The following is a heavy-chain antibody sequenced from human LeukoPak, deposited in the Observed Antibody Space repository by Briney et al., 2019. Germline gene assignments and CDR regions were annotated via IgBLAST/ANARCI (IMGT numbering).Heavy chain of an antibody. CDR1: GFTFSSYA. Sequence: TGGSLRLSCAASGFTFSSYAMHWVRQAPGKGLEWVSAFSNSGETHYADSVKGRFTISRDNSKNALYLQMNSLRAEDTAVYYCAKNALGSSGWASQYFDYWGQGTLVTVSS. CDR3: AKNALGSSGWASQYFDY. J-gene: IGHJ4*02. D-gene: IGHD6-19*01. V-gene: IGHV3-23*01. CDR2: FSNSGET.